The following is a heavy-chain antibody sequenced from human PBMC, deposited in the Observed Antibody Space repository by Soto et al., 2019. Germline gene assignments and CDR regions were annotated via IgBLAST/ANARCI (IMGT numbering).Heavy chain of an antibody. Sequence: QVQLVQSGAEVKKPGASVKVSCKASGYTFTSYDINWVRQATGQVIEWMGWMNANSGNTGYAQKFKGKVTRTRNTSINTAYMELSSLRSEDTAVYYCARGSATRGYCTGGSCYSGYWGQGTLVTVSS. CDR2: MNANSGNT. CDR3: ARGSATRGYCTGGSCYSGY. J-gene: IGHJ4*02. V-gene: IGHV1-8*01. D-gene: IGHD2-15*01. CDR1: GYTFTSYD.